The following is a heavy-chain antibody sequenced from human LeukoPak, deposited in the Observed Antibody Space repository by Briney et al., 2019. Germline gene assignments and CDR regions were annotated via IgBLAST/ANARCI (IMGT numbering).Heavy chain of an antibody. CDR1: GGSISGYY. D-gene: IGHD3-3*01. J-gene: IGHJ4*02. CDR3: ARTPYDFWSGYYLTIDYFDY. CDR2: IYTSGST. V-gene: IGHV4-4*07. Sequence: PSETLSLTCTVSGGSISGYYWSWIRQPAGKGLEWIGRIYTSGSTNYNPSLKSRVTMSVDTSKNQFSLKLSSVTAADTAVYYCARTPYDFWSGYYLTIDYFDYWGQGTLVTVSS.